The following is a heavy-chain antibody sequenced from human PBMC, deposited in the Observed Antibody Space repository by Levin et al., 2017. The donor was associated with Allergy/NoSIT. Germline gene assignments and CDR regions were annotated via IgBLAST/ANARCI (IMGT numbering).Heavy chain of an antibody. D-gene: IGHD3-10*02. CDR3: ASEIPRGSPDNYVPL. Sequence: PGGSLRLSCAVSGFTVSSNYMSWVRQAPGKGPEWVSVIYGGGSTYYADSVRGRFTISIDDSGNTLSLQMNRLRVEDTAVYYCASEIPRGSPDNYVPLWGRGTLVTVSS. V-gene: IGHV3-53*01. CDR2: IYGGGST. CDR1: GFTVSSNY. J-gene: IGHJ4*02.